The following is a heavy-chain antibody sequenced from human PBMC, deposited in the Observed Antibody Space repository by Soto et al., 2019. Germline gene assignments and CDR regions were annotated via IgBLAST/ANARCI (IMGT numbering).Heavy chain of an antibody. CDR1: DGYIRSSSYY. J-gene: IGHJ6*03. V-gene: IGHV4-39*01. CDR3: ARHWQQLVLWAVGYMDV. CDR2: IYYSGST. Sequence: SETLSLTSTVADGYIRSSSYYWGWIRKPPGKGLEWIGSIYYSGSTYYNPSLKSRVTISVDTSKNQFSLKLSSVTAADTAVYYCARHWQQLVLWAVGYMDVWGKGTTVTVSS. D-gene: IGHD6-13*01.